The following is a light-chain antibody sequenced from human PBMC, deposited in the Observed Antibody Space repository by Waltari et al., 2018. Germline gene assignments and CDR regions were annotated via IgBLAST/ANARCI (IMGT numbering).Light chain of an antibody. V-gene: IGLV6-57*02. J-gene: IGLJ2*01. CDR2: ENN. CDR3: QSYDSSNHEVV. Sequence: NFMLTQPHSVSESPGKTVTISCTGSSGSIASNSVQWYQQRPGSAPTTVREENNPRPSGVPDRFCGYIDSSSNSASLTISGLKTEDEADYYCQSYDSSNHEVVFGGGTKLTVL. CDR1: SGSIASNS.